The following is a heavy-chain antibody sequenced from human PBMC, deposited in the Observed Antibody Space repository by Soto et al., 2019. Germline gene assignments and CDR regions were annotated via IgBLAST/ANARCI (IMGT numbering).Heavy chain of an antibody. CDR1: GGSVTTGSYN. CDR2: IFFTGIT. J-gene: IGHJ6*02. Sequence: QVQLQESGPGLVRPSETLSPTCTVSGGSVTTGSYNWSWIRRPPGKGLEWIGNIFFTGITHYNPSLNNRVTMSVDTSKNQFSLTVTSVTAADTAVYYCARDGHGMDVWGQGTTVTVSS. V-gene: IGHV4-61*01. CDR3: ARDGHGMDV.